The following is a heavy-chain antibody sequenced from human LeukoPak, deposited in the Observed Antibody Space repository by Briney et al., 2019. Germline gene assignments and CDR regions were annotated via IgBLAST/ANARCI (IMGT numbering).Heavy chain of an antibody. D-gene: IGHD2-2*01. CDR3: ARDRISSTSCYDY. V-gene: IGHV1-2*02. CDR2: INPNSGGT. CDR1: GYTLTGYY. Sequence: ASVKVSCKASGYTLTGYYMHWVRHAPGQGLELMGWINPNSGGTNYAQKFQGRVTMTRVTSISTAYMELSRLRSDDTAVYYCARDRISSTSCYDYWGQGTLVTVSS. J-gene: IGHJ4*02.